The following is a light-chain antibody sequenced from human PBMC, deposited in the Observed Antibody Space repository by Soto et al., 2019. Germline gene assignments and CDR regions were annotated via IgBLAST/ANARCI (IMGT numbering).Light chain of an antibody. V-gene: IGKV3-15*01. J-gene: IGKJ3*01. CDR2: GAS. CDR1: QSVSSS. Sequence: EIVLTQSPGTLSSSLGAKLTLSCRASQSVSSSLAWYQQKPGQAPRLLIYGASSRATGIPARFSGSGSGTEFTLTISSLRSEDFAIYFCQQYNDWPTFGPGTKVDIK. CDR3: QQYNDWPT.